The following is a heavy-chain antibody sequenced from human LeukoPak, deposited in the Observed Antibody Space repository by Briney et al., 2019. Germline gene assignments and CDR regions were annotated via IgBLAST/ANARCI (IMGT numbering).Heavy chain of an antibody. V-gene: IGHV5-10-1*01. Sequence: GASLKISCKVSGYSFTNYWITWVRQMPGKGLEWMGRIDPSDSYTNYSPSFQGLVSISADKSIATAYLQWSSLDAADTAMYSCARQAGDGGAFDVWGQGTMVTVSS. CDR2: IDPSDSYT. D-gene: IGHD3-10*01. J-gene: IGHJ3*01. CDR3: ARQAGDGGAFDV. CDR1: GYSFTNYW.